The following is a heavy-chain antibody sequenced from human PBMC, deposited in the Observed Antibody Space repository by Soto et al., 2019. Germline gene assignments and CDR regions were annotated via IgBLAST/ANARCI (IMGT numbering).Heavy chain of an antibody. D-gene: IGHD2-15*01. CDR3: ARDVREISGAYYYYGMDV. Sequence: ASVKVSCKASRGTFSSYTISWVRQAPGQGLEWMGWIIAHNGIANSAQKLQGRVTMTTDTSTSTAYMDLRSLRPDDTAVYYCARDVREISGAYYYYGMDVWGQGTTVTVSS. J-gene: IGHJ6*02. CDR1: RGTFSSYT. V-gene: IGHV1-18*01. CDR2: IIAHNGIA.